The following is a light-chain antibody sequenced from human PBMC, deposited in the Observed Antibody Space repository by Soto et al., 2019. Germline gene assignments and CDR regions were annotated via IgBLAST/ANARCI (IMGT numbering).Light chain of an antibody. V-gene: IGKV3-15*01. CDR2: GAS. Sequence: EIVLTQSPGTLSLSPGAGATLSCRASQSVTSNYLAWYQQRPGQAPRLLIYGASTRATGIPARFSGSGSGTEFNLTISSLQSEDFEIYYCQQYNNWPITFGQGTRLEN. CDR3: QQYNNWPIT. J-gene: IGKJ5*01. CDR1: QSVTSN.